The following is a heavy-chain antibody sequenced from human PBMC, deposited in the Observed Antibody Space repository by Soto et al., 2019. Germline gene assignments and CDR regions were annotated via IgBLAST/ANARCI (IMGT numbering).Heavy chain of an antibody. CDR1: GGTFSSYA. CDR2: IIPIFGTA. D-gene: IGHD3-3*01. J-gene: IGHJ3*02. V-gene: IGHV1-69*06. Sequence: QVQLVQSGAEVKKPGSSVKVSCKASGGTFSSYAISWVRQAPGQGLEWMGGIIPIFGTANYAQKFQGRVTITADKSTSTDYMELSSLRAEDKAVDYCARGPPITIGAFDIWGQGTMVTVSS. CDR3: ARGPPITIGAFDI.